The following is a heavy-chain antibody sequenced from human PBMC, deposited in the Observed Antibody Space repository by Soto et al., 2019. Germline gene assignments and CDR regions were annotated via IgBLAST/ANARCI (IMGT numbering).Heavy chain of an antibody. CDR3: ARQPGYYDILAGYTTYYFDY. D-gene: IGHD3-9*01. Sequence: SETLSLTCTVSCGSISSYYWSWIRQPPGKGLEWIGYIYYRGNTDYNPSLKSRVTISLDTPKNQFSLKLSSVTAADTAVYYCARQPGYYDILAGYTTYYFDYWGQGILVTVSS. V-gene: IGHV4-59*08. CDR1: CGSISSYY. CDR2: IYYRGNT. J-gene: IGHJ4*02.